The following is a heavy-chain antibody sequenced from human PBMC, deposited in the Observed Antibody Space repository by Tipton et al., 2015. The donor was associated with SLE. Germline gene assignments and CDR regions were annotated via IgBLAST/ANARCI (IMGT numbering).Heavy chain of an antibody. CDR3: ARGLPWESGALNAFDI. CDR1: GFTFDDYG. V-gene: IGHV3-20*04. CDR2: INWNGGST. J-gene: IGHJ3*02. Sequence: AASGFTFDDYGMSWVRQAPGKGLEWVSGINWNGGSTGYADSVKGRFTISRDNAKNSLYLQMNSLRAEDTALYYCARGLPWESGALNAFDIWGQGTMVTVSS. D-gene: IGHD1-26*01.